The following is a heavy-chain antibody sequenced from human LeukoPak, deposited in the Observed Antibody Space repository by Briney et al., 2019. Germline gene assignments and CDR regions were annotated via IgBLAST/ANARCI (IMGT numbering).Heavy chain of an antibody. CDR3: ARGDYYGSRGDY. V-gene: IGHV3-33*01. Sequence: AGGALRLSCAASGFTFSSYGMHWVRQAPGKGLEWVAVIWYGGSNKYYADSVKGRFTSSRDNSKNTLYLQMNSLRAEDPAVYYCARGDYYGSRGDYWGQGTLVTVSS. CDR1: GFTFSSYG. CDR2: IWYGGSNK. D-gene: IGHD3-10*01. J-gene: IGHJ4*02.